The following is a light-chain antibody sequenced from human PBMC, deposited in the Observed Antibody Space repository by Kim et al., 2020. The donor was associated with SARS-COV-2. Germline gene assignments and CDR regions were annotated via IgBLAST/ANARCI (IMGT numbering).Light chain of an antibody. Sequence: ESVGDRVTITCRASQNINNNLAWFQQKPGTAPKSLVFAASNLHNGVPSKFSGSGYGTDFTLTINSLQPEDSATYYCQQYKTYPLTFGGGTKVDIK. CDR3: QQYKTYPLT. CDR2: AAS. J-gene: IGKJ4*01. CDR1: QNINNN. V-gene: IGKV1-16*02.